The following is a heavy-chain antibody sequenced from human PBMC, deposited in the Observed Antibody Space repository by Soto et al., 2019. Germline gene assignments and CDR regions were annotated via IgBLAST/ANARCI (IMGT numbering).Heavy chain of an antibody. J-gene: IGHJ4*02. V-gene: IGHV4-4*02. CDR3: ARDLRGAVTVDY. CDR1: SGSISSSNW. D-gene: IGHD4-4*01. Sequence: SETLSLTCAVSSGSISSSNWWSWVRQPPGKGLEWVGEIYHSGSTNYNPSLKSRVTISVDKSKNQFSLKLSSVTAADTAVYYCARDLRGAVTVDYWGQGTLVTVSS. CDR2: IYHSGST.